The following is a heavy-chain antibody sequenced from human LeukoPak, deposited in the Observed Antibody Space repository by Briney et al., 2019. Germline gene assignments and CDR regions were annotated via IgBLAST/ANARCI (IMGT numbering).Heavy chain of an antibody. CDR3: ARVPARRVVTTPTYFDY. CDR1: GGSISSGGYS. Sequence: PSETLSLTCAVSGGSISSGGYSWSWIRQPPGKGLEWIGYMSYSGSTNYNPSLNSPVSISVDTSKNQFSLKLSSVTAADTAVYYCARVPARRVVTTPTYFDYWGQGTLVTVSS. CDR2: MSYSGST. V-gene: IGHV4-61*08. J-gene: IGHJ4*01. D-gene: IGHD2-21*02.